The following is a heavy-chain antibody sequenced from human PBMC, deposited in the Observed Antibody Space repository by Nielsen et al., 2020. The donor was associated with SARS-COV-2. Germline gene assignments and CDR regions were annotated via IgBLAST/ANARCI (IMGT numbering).Heavy chain of an antibody. J-gene: IGHJ4*02. CDR1: GYTFTSYY. Sequence: ASVKVSCKASGYTFTSYYMHWVRQAPGQGLEWMGIINPSGGSTSYAQKFQGRVTMTRDTSMSTVYMELSSLRSEDTAVYYCAREHFVGGLGIVVVISTIPDYWGQGTLVTVSS. D-gene: IGHD3-22*01. V-gene: IGHV1-46*01. CDR2: INPSGGST. CDR3: AREHFVGGLGIVVVISTIPDY.